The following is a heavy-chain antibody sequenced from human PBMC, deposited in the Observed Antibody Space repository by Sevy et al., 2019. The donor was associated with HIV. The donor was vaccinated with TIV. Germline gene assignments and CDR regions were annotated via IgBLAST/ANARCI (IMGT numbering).Heavy chain of an antibody. J-gene: IGHJ4*02. D-gene: IGHD1-7*01. Sequence: GGSLRLSCAASGFTFSSYAMSWVRQAPGKGLEWVSAISGSGGSTYYADSVKGRFTISRDNSKNTLYLQMNSLRTEDTAVYYCAKFQAVTGTIHYFDYWGQGTLVTVSS. CDR2: ISGSGGST. CDR1: GFTFSSYA. V-gene: IGHV3-23*01. CDR3: AKFQAVTGTIHYFDY.